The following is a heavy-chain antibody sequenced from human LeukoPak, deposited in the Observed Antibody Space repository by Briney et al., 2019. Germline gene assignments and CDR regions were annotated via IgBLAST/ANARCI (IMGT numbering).Heavy chain of an antibody. CDR3: AKVDRPNNSGWYGVGSD. J-gene: IGHJ4*02. Sequence: PGGSLRLSCAASGFTFSSYAMSWVRQAPGKGLEWVSAISGSGGSTYYADSVKGRFTISRDNSKNTLYLQMNSLRAEDTAVYYCAKVDRPNNSGWYGVGSDWGQGTRVTVSS. CDR1: GFTFSSYA. D-gene: IGHD6-19*01. V-gene: IGHV3-23*01. CDR2: ISGSGGST.